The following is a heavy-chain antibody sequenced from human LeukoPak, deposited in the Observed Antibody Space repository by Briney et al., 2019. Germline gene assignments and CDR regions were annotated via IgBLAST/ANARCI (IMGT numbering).Heavy chain of an antibody. V-gene: IGHV3-30*02. Sequence: PGGSLRLSCAASGLTFSSYGMHWVRQAPGKGLEWVAFIRYDGSNKYYADSVKGRFTISRDNSKNTLYLQMNSLRAEDTAVYYCAKDVVPAVIYYFDYWGQGTLVTVSS. CDR2: IRYDGSNK. J-gene: IGHJ4*02. CDR1: GLTFSSYG. CDR3: AKDVVPAVIYYFDY. D-gene: IGHD2-2*02.